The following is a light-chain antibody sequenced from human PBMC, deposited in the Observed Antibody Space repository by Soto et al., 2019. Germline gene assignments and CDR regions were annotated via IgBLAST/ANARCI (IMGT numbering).Light chain of an antibody. CDR2: DTS. J-gene: IGLJ2*01. Sequence: QSVVTQEPSLTVSPGGTVTLTCGSSTGAVTSGHYPYWFQQKPGQAPRTLIYDTSNKHSWTPARFSGSLLGGKAALTLSGAQPEDEAECYCLLSYSGAWGVFGGGTKLTVL. CDR1: TGAVTSGHY. CDR3: LLSYSGAWGV. V-gene: IGLV7-46*01.